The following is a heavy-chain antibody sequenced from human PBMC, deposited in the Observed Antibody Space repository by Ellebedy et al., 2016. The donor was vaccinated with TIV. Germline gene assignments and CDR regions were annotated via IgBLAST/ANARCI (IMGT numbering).Heavy chain of an antibody. CDR3: ARVGIIMIRGVKNWFDP. J-gene: IGHJ5*02. D-gene: IGHD3-10*01. CDR2: INPKSGGT. CDR1: GYTFTDYY. Sequence: AASVQVSCKASGYTFTDYYMHWVRQAPGQGLEWMGWINPKSGGTNYAQKFQGRVTMTRDTSINTTYMELSRLRPDDTAVYFCARVGIIMIRGVKNWFDPWGQGTLITVSS. V-gene: IGHV1-2*02.